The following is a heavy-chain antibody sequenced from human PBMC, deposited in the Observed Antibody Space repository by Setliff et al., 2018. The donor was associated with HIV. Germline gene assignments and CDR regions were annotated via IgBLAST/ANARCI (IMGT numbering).Heavy chain of an antibody. J-gene: IGHJ4*02. V-gene: IGHV3-30*03. CDR2: MSIHGNVI. CDR3: ARDPTVGSPDYFDF. D-gene: IGHD1-26*01. CDR1: GFIFKNYD. Sequence: GGSLRLSCAASGFIFKNYDMNWVRQAPGKGLEWVAVMSIHGNVIIYADSVEGRFTISRDNSRNRLFLQMNSLRVEDTAVYYCARDPTVGSPDYFDFWGQGTLVTVSS.